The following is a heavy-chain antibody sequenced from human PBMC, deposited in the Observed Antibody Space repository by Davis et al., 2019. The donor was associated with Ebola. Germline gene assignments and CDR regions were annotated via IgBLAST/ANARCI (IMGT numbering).Heavy chain of an antibody. V-gene: IGHV5-10-1*01. D-gene: IGHD1-1*01. CDR3: ARHPTGVGERRDYYMDV. CDR1: RYSFTSSC. J-gene: IGHJ6*03. CDR2: IDSTDSYT. Sequence: SCKGSRYSFTSSCISWVRQMPGKGLEWMGSIDSTDSYTNYSPAFQGHVTISADKSISTAYLQWSSLKASDTAMYYCARHPTGVGERRDYYMDVWGKGTTVTVSS.